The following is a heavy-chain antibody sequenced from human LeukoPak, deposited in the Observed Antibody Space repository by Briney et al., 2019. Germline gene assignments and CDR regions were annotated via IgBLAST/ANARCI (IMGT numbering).Heavy chain of an antibody. Sequence: GGSLRLSCAASGFTFSSYWMHWVRQAPGKGLVWVSRINNDGSNTDSAASVKGRFTIYRDNAKDKLYLQMNSLRVEDTAVYYCARRDCSSGSCYLDYWGQGSLVTVCS. CDR3: ARRDCSSGSCYLDY. V-gene: IGHV3-74*01. D-gene: IGHD2-15*01. CDR2: INNDGSNT. J-gene: IGHJ4*02. CDR1: GFTFSSYW.